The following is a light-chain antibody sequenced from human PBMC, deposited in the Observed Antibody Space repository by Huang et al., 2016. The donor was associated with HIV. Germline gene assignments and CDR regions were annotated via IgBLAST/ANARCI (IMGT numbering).Light chain of an antibody. CDR1: QSVNSRS. Sequence: DIVFTLSPGTLSLSPGDRVTLSCRAIQSVNSRSLAWYQQRRGQAPRLLIDDASSRATGIPDRFSGSGSGTDFTLTISRLEPEDFAVYYCQQYGRSPYAFGQGTKLEIK. V-gene: IGKV3-20*01. CDR2: DAS. J-gene: IGKJ2*01. CDR3: QQYGRSPYA.